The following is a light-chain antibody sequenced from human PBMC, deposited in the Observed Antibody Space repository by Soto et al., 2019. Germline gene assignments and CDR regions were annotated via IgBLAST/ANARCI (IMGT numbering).Light chain of an antibody. J-gene: IGLJ2*01. CDR2: DVR. Sequence: QSALTQPPSVSGSPGQSVTISCSGTSSDIGGYSFVSWYQQHPGSTPKLIIFDVRNRPSGVPDRFSGSKSGNTASLTISGLQAEDEAQYFCCSYAGKYSVIFGGGTKVTVL. CDR1: SSDIGGYSF. V-gene: IGLV2-11*01. CDR3: CSYAGKYSVI.